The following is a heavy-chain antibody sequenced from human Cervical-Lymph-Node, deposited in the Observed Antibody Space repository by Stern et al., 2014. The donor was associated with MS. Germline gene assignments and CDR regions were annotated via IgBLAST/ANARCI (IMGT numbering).Heavy chain of an antibody. D-gene: IGHD3-16*01. J-gene: IGHJ6*02. CDR1: GGTFNTYP. CDR3: ALRSYGSDYSYYGMDV. CDR2: IVPIFGST. V-gene: IGHV1-69*12. Sequence: QDQLVQSGAEVAKPGSSVKVSCKASGGTFNTYPISWVRQAPGQGLEWMGGIVPIFGSTNYAQKFQGRVTITADGSKSTASMELSSLRSEDTAVYYCALRSYGSDYSYYGMDVWGQGTTVTVSS.